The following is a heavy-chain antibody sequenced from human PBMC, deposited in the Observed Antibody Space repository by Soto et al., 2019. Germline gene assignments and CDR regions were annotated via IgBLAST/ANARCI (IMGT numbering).Heavy chain of an antibody. CDR3: ARDTYYYGSGSYGP. V-gene: IGHV3-21*01. Sequence: EVLLVESGGGLVKPGGSLRLSCAASGFTFSSYSMNWVRQAPGQGLEWVSSISSSSSYIYYADSVKGRFTISRDNAKNALYLQMNSLMAEDTAVYYCARDTYYYGSGSYGPWGQGTLVTVSS. CDR1: GFTFSSYS. D-gene: IGHD3-10*01. J-gene: IGHJ5*02. CDR2: ISSSSSYI.